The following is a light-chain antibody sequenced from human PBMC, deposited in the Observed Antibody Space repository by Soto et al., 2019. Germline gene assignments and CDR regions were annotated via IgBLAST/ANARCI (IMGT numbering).Light chain of an antibody. J-gene: IGLJ1*01. CDR1: SSDVGGYNY. CDR2: DVR. V-gene: IGLV2-14*01. Sequence: QSALTQPASVSGSPGQSITISCTGTSSDVGGYNYVSWYQQHPGNAPKLMIYDVRNRPSGVSNRFSGSKSGNTASLTISGLQAEDEADYYGSSYTSISSYVFGTGTKLTVL. CDR3: SSYTSISSYV.